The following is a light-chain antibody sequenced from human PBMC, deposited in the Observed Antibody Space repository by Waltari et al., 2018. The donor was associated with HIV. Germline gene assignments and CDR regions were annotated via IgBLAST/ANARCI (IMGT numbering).Light chain of an antibody. J-gene: IGLJ2*01. Sequence: QLVLTQSPSASDSLGASVKLTCTLSSGHSHYAIALYQQKPQMVPRCLIKINSDGYHTKGDGIPDRFSGSNSGAERSLIISSLQSEDEADYYCQTWGTGIQDVIFGGGTRLTVL. CDR2: INSDGYH. V-gene: IGLV4-69*01. CDR3: QTWGTGIQDVI. CDR1: SGHSHYA.